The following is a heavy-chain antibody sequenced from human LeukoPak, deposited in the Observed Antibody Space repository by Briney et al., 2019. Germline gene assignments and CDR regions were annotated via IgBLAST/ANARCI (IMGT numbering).Heavy chain of an antibody. CDR2: IYHSGST. D-gene: IGHD3-16*01. CDR1: DYSISGGYY. Sequence: RTSETLSLTCAVSDYSISGGYYWGWIRQPPGKGLEWIGSIYHSGSTYYNPSLKSRVTISVDTSKNQFSLKLSSVTAADTAVYYCARLEGGFPYYFDYWGQGTLVTVSS. J-gene: IGHJ4*02. CDR3: ARLEGGFPYYFDY. V-gene: IGHV4-38-2*01.